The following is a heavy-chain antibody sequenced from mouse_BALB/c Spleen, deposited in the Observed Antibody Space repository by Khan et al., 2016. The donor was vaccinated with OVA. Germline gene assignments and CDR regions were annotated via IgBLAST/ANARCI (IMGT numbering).Heavy chain of an antibody. CDR3: ARDYWFTY. Sequence: VQLKESGGGLVKPGGSLKLSCAASGFTFSNYAMSWVRQTPEKKLEWVASISSGGSTYYPDSVKGRFTISRDNDRNILYLQMSSVRSEDTAMYYCARDYWFTYWGQGTLVTVSA. CDR2: ISSGGST. V-gene: IGHV5-6-5*01. CDR1: GFTFSNYA. J-gene: IGHJ3*01.